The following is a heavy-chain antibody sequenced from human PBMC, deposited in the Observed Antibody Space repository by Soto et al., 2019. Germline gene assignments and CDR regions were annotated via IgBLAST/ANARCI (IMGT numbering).Heavy chain of an antibody. CDR3: ASDVAMPPGLGLGY. V-gene: IGHV3-30*03. J-gene: IGHJ4*02. CDR2: ISNDGTKK. CDR1: GFAFTNYG. D-gene: IGHD6-19*01. Sequence: QVQVVESGGGVVQPGTSLRLSCAASGFAFTNYGFHWVRQAPGKGLEWVAHISNDGTKKFYADSVKGRFTISRHNSEPTVYLHLTCLRPDDTALFSWASDVAMPPGLGLGYWGQGTLVTVSS.